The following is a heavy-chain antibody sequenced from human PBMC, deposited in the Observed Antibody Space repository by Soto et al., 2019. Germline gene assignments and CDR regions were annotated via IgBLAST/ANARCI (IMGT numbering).Heavy chain of an antibody. CDR2: IYYSGST. J-gene: IGHJ4*02. CDR1: GGSISSSSYY. Sequence: SETLSLTCTVSGGSISSSSYYWGWIRQPPGKGLEWIGSIYYSGSTYYNPSLKSRVTISADTSKNQFSLKLSSVTAADTAVYYCARRLRKTTFDYWGQGTLVTVSS. D-gene: IGHD1-1*01. CDR3: ARRLRKTTFDY. V-gene: IGHV4-39*01.